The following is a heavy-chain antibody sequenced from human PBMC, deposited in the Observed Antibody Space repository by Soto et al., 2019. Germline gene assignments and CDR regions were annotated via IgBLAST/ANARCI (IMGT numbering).Heavy chain of an antibody. Sequence: VQLLESGGGLAQPGGSLRLSCAASGFASSSHPMSWVRQAPEKGLEWVSGISDSGGITYNADSVKGRFTISRDNSKNTLYLQMNSLRAEDTAVYYCARRAIGSSRAFDIWGQGTMVTVSS. CDR3: ARRAIGSSRAFDI. D-gene: IGHD6-6*01. CDR1: GFASSSHP. J-gene: IGHJ3*02. V-gene: IGHV3-23*01. CDR2: ISDSGGIT.